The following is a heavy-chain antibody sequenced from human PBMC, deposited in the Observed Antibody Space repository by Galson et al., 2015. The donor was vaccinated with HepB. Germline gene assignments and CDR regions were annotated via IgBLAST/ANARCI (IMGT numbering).Heavy chain of an antibody. CDR3: ARVITMIVPFDY. CDR2: IYSGGST. Sequence: SLRLSCAASGFTVSSNYMSWVRQAPGKGLEWVSVIYSGGSTYYADSVKGRFTISRDNSKNTLYLQMNSLGAEDTAIYYCARVITMIVPFDYWGQGTLVTVSS. J-gene: IGHJ4*02. V-gene: IGHV3-53*01. D-gene: IGHD3-22*01. CDR1: GFTVSSNY.